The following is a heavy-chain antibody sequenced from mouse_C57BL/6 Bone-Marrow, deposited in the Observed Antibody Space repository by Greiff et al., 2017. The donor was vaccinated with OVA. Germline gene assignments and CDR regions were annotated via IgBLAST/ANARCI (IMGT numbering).Heavy chain of an antibody. CDR2: ISYDGSN. CDR3: AREIYGSYYFDY. D-gene: IGHD1-2*01. Sequence: DVQLQESGPGLVKPSQSLSLTCSVTGYSITSGYYWNWIRQFPGNKLEWMGYISYDGSNNYNPSLKNRISITRDTSKNQFFLKLNSVTTEDTATYYCAREIYGSYYFDYWGQGTTLTVSS. CDR1: GYSITSGYY. J-gene: IGHJ2*01. V-gene: IGHV3-6*01.